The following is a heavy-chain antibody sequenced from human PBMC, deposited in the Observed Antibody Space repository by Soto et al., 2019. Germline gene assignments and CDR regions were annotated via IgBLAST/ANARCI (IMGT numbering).Heavy chain of an antibody. CDR2: ISAYNGNT. J-gene: IGHJ4*02. V-gene: IGHV1-18*04. D-gene: IGHD3-10*01. Sequence: ASVKVSCKASGYTFTSYGISWVRQAPGQGLEWMGWISAYNGNTNYAQKLQGRVTMTTDTSTSTAYMELRSLRSDDTAVDYCARDLYYYGSGSYYKGLDYWGQGTLVTVSS. CDR3: ARDLYYYGSGSYYKGLDY. CDR1: GYTFTSYG.